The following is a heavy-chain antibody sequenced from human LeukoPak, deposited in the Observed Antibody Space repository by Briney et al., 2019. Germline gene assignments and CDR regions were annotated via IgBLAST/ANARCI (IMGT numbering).Heavy chain of an antibody. CDR1: NFTFSSYG. Sequence: GGSLRLSCAASNFTFSSYGIHWVRQAPGKGLEWVAVISYDGSTKYYADSVKGRFTISRDNSKNTLYLQMNSLRTEDTAVYYCAKEPTPTMVRRGYWYFDLWGRGTLVTVSS. D-gene: IGHD3-10*01. CDR2: ISYDGSTK. CDR3: AKEPTPTMVRRGYWYFDL. V-gene: IGHV3-30*18. J-gene: IGHJ2*01.